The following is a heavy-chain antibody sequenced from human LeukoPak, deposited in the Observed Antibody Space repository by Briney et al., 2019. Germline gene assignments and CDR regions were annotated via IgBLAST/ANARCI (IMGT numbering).Heavy chain of an antibody. V-gene: IGHV4-61*02. CDR3: ASNRSPRSKLDAFDI. CDR1: GGSISSGSYY. CDR2: IYTSGST. Sequence: NPSQTLSLTCTVSGGSISSGSYYWSWIRQPAGKGLEWIGRIYTSGSTNYHPSLKSRVTISVDTSKNQFSLKLSSVTAADTAVYYCASNRSPRSKLDAFDIWGQGTMVTVSS. J-gene: IGHJ3*02. D-gene: IGHD2/OR15-2a*01.